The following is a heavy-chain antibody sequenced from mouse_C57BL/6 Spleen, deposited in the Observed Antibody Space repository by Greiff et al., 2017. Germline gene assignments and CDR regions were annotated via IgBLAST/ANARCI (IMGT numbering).Heavy chain of an antibody. CDR2: IRSKSNNYAT. J-gene: IGHJ4*01. D-gene: IGHD1-2*01. CDR3: VRQTAYYYAMDY. Sequence: EVQGVESGGGLVQPKGSLKLSCAASGFSFNTYAMNWVRQAPGKGLEWVARIRSKSNNYATYYADSVKDRFTISRDDSESMLYLQMNNLKTEDTAMYYCVRQTAYYYAMDYWGQGTSVTVSS. CDR1: GFSFNTYA. V-gene: IGHV10-1*01.